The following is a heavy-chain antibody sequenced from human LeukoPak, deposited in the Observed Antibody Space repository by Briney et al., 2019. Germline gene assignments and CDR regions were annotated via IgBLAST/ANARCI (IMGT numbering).Heavy chain of an antibody. V-gene: IGHV1-69*04. D-gene: IGHD3-9*01. CDR3: ARDHDILTGFDY. CDR1: GGTFSSYA. J-gene: IGHJ4*02. CDR2: IIPIFGIA. Sequence: ASVKVSCKASGGTFSSYAISWVRQAPGQGLEWMGRIIPIFGIANYAQKFQGRVTITADKSTSTAYMELSSLRSEDTAVYYCARDHDILTGFDYWGQGTLVTVSS.